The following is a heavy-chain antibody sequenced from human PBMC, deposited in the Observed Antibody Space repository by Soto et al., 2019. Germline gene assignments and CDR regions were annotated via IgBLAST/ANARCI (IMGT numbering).Heavy chain of an antibody. V-gene: IGHV3-23*01. CDR3: AKDRWIGGGYCSSTSCYGYPPDY. CDR2: ISGSGGST. Sequence: GGSLRLSCAASGFTFSSYAMSWVRQAPGKGLEWVSAISGSGGSTYYADSVKGRFTISRDNSKNTLYLQMNSLRAEDTAVYYCAKDRWIGGGYCSSTSCYGYPPDYWGQGTLVTVSS. D-gene: IGHD2-2*01. J-gene: IGHJ4*02. CDR1: GFTFSSYA.